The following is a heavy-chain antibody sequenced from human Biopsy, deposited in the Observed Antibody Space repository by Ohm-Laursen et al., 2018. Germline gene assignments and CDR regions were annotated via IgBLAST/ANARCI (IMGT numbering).Heavy chain of an antibody. Sequence: PLQTLSLTCRVSGASVKTSGYFWAWIRQRPGKGLEWIGYISYNERTHYNPSLTSRLAISFDTSNNRISLQLRSVSVADTAVYYCVKEPKTGTAEAWYFDLWGRGSPVTVPS. V-gene: IGHV4-31*03. J-gene: IGHJ2*01. D-gene: IGHD3-9*01. CDR2: ISYNERT. CDR3: VKEPKTGTAEAWYFDL. CDR1: GASVKTSGYF.